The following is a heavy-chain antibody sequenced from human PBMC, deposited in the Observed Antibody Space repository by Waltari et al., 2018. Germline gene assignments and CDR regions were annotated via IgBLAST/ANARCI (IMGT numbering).Heavy chain of an antibody. D-gene: IGHD1-20*01. Sequence: QVQLQESGPGLVKPSQTLSLTCTVSGGSISSGSYYWSWIRQPAGKGLEWIGYIYYSGSTNYNPSLKSRVTISVDTSKNQFSLKLSSVTAADTAVYYCAGGITGTPILDYWGQGTLVTVSS. CDR2: IYYSGST. J-gene: IGHJ4*02. CDR1: GGSISSGSYY. CDR3: AGGITGTPILDY. V-gene: IGHV4-61*10.